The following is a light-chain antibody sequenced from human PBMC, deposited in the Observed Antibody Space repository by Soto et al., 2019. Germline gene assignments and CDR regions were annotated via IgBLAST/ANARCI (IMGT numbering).Light chain of an antibody. Sequence: QSVLIQPPSVSGSPGQSVTISCTGTSSDVGSYNYVSWYQQHPGTVPNPMLYNVNIQPSGVPNRFSGSKSGNTASLTISGLQAEDEADYYCTSWTTSTTMIFGGGTK. J-gene: IGLJ2*01. CDR3: TSWTTSTTMI. CDR2: NVN. CDR1: SSDVGSYNY. V-gene: IGLV2-18*02.